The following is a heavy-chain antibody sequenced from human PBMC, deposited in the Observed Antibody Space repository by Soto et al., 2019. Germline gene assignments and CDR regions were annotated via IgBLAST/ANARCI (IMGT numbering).Heavy chain of an antibody. CDR1: GVTFSSYS. CDR2: ISSSSSNI. Sequence: EVQLVESVGGLVQPGGSLRLSGAASGVTFSSYSMNWVRQSPGTGLVWVSYISSSSSNIYYADSVKGRFTISRDNAKNSLYLQMNSLRGEDTAVYYCARDEAAEYFQHWGKGTLVTVSS. J-gene: IGHJ1*01. CDR3: ARDEAAEYFQH. V-gene: IGHV3-48*01.